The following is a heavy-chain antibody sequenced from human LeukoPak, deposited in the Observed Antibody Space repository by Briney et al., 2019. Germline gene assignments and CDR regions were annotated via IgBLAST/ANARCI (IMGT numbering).Heavy chain of an antibody. Sequence: GGSLRLSCAASGFTFSSYWMSWVRQAPGKGLEWVANIKQDGSEKYYVDSVKGRFTISRDNAKNSLYLQMNSLRAEDTAVYYCASWLKYYDSSGYYPTGDDYWGQGTLVTVSS. D-gene: IGHD3-22*01. CDR2: IKQDGSEK. J-gene: IGHJ4*02. CDR3: ASWLKYYDSSGYYPTGDDY. V-gene: IGHV3-7*01. CDR1: GFTFSSYW.